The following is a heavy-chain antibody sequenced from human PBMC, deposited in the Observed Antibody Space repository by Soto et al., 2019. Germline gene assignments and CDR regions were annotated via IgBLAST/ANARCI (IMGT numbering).Heavy chain of an antibody. Sequence: GGSLRLSCAASGFTFSDHYMDWVRQAPGKGLEWVGRIRNKANSYTAEYAASVKGRFTVSRDDSKNSLYLEMNSLKIEDTALYYCVRAGTGFQLDYWGQGTLVTVSS. D-gene: IGHD3-9*01. CDR1: GFTFSDHY. CDR3: VRAGTGFQLDY. J-gene: IGHJ4*02. CDR2: IRNKANSYTA. V-gene: IGHV3-72*01.